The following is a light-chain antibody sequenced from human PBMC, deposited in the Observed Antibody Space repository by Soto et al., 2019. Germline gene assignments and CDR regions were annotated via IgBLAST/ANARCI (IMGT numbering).Light chain of an antibody. Sequence: QSVLTQPASVSGSAGQSITISCTGTISDFVIYNYVSWYQQHPGKAPKLMLYGVSNRPSGVSNRFSGSKSGNTASLTISGLQAEDEADYYCSSHTTSSALQVFGTGTKVTVL. CDR2: GVS. CDR1: ISDFVIYNY. CDR3: SSHTTSSALQV. V-gene: IGLV2-14*01. J-gene: IGLJ1*01.